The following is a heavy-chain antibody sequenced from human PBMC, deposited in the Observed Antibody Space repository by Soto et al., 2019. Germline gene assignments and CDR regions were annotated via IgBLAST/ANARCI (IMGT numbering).Heavy chain of an antibody. D-gene: IGHD4-4*01. Sequence: SETLSLTCTVSGGSISSYYWSWIRQPPGKGLEWIGYIYYSGGTNYNTSLKSRGTISVVTSKNQFSLKLSSVTAADTAVYYCARDYGRNSIYYYYYGMDVWGQGTTVTVSS. CDR1: GGSISSYY. V-gene: IGHV4-59*01. J-gene: IGHJ6*02. CDR2: IYYSGGT. CDR3: ARDYGRNSIYYYYYGMDV.